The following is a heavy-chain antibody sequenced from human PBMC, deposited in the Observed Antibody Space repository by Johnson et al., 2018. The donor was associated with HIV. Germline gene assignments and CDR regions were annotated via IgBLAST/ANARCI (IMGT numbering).Heavy chain of an antibody. J-gene: IGHJ3*02. CDR1: GFTFDDYG. V-gene: IGHV3-23*04. CDR2: ISGSGGST. D-gene: IGHD3-16*01. Sequence: VQLVESGGGVVRPGESLRLSCAASGFTFDDYGMSWVRQAPGKGLEWVSGISGSGGSTYYANSVKGQFTISRDNSKNTLYLQMNSLRAGDTAVYYCARGSEDAFDIWGQGTMVTVSS. CDR3: ARGSEDAFDI.